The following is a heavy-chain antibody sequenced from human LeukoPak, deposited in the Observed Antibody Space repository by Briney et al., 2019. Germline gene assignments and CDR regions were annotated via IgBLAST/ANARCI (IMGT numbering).Heavy chain of an antibody. J-gene: IGHJ4*02. CDR2: IIPVFGTA. V-gene: IGHV1-69*13. Sequence: SVKVSCKASGGTFSSYAISWVRQAPGQGLEWMGGIIPVFGTANYAQKFQGRVTITADESTSTAYMELRSLRTDDTAVYYCARGSTMAPLLNKVGARWYFDYWGQGTLVTVSS. CDR3: ARGSTMAPLLNKVGARWYFDY. D-gene: IGHD1-26*01. CDR1: GGTFSSYA.